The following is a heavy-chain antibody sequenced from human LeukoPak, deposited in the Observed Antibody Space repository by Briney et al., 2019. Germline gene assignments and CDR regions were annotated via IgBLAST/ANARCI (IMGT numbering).Heavy chain of an antibody. CDR3: ARGRTGYDTVGYYYAGAFDI. V-gene: IGHV4-30-2*01. CDR2: IYHSGST. CDR1: GDSISSGGYY. Sequence: SETLSLTCTVSGDSISSGGYYWSWIRQPPGKGLEWIGYIYHSGSTDFNPSLKSRVTISVDRSKNQFSLRMTSVTAADTAVYYCARGRTGYDTVGYYYAGAFDIWGQGTMVTVSS. D-gene: IGHD3-22*01. J-gene: IGHJ3*02.